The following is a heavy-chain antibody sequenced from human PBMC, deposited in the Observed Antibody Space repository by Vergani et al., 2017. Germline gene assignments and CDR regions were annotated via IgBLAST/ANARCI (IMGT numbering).Heavy chain of an antibody. Sequence: EVHLEESGGGLVQPGGSLRLSCAASGFTFTAHGLNWVRQAPGKGLEWVSGISGKNFRTHYADSVKGRFTIYRDNAKNSLYLQMNSLRAEDTALYYCAKAQVPDATPYYYYYMDGGGKGSTVTVSS. CDR3: AKAQVPDATPYYYYYMDG. CDR1: GFTFTAHG. D-gene: IGHD2-2*01. J-gene: IGHJ6*03. CDR2: ISGKNFRT. V-gene: IGHV3-9*01.